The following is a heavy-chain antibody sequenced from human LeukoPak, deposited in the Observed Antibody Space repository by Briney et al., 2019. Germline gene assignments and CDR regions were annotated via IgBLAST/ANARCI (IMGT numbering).Heavy chain of an antibody. V-gene: IGHV4-30-2*01. D-gene: IGHD4-11*01. CDR3: ARAHDYQYYFDY. CDR2: IYHSGST. Sequence: PSETLSLTCTVSGGSISSGGYSWSWIRQPPGKGLEWIGYIYHSGSTYSNPSLNSRVTISVDRSKNQFSLKLSSVTAADTAVYYCARAHDYQYYFDYWGQGTLVTVSS. J-gene: IGHJ4*02. CDR1: GGSISSGGYS.